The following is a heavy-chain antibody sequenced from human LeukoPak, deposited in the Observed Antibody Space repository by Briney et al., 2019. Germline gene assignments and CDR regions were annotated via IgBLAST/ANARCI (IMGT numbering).Heavy chain of an antibody. Sequence: GGSLRLSCAASGFTFSSYAMSWVRQAPGKGLEWVSAISGSGGSTYYADSVKGRFTISRDNSKNTLYLQMNSLRAEDTAVYYCAKALNYYDSSGRYYYYGMDVWGQGTTVTVSS. J-gene: IGHJ6*02. D-gene: IGHD3-22*01. CDR3: AKALNYYDSSGRYYYYGMDV. V-gene: IGHV3-23*01. CDR2: ISGSGGST. CDR1: GFTFSSYA.